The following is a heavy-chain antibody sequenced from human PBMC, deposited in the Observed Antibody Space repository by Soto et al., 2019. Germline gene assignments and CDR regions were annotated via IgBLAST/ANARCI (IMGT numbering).Heavy chain of an antibody. J-gene: IGHJ5*02. CDR3: ARDFRPGLIVPTKSGFDP. CDR1: GFTFDDYG. CDR2: TTSNGGNT. Sequence: PGGSLRLSCAASGFTFDDYGMSWVRQAPGKGLEWVSTTSNGGNTEFAESVRGRFTVFRDNSKNTIYLQMSSLRAEDSAIYFCARDFRPGLIVPTKSGFDPWGQGTPVTVSS. V-gene: IGHV3-20*04. D-gene: IGHD2-15*01.